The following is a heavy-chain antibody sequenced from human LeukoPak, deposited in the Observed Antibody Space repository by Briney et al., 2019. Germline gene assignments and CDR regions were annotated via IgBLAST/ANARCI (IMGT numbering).Heavy chain of an antibody. CDR1: GYTFTGYY. Sequence: ASVKVSCKASGYTFTGYYMHWVRQAPGQGLEWMGWINPNSGGTNYAQKFQGRVTMTRDTSISTAYMELSRLRSDDTAVYYCTGRGYSYRTNGEFDYWGQGTLVTVSS. V-gene: IGHV1-2*02. CDR2: INPNSGGT. D-gene: IGHD5-18*01. J-gene: IGHJ4*02. CDR3: TGRGYSYRTNGEFDY.